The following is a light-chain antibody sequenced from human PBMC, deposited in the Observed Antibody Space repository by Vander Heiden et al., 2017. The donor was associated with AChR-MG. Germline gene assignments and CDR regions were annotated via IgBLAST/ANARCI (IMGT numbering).Light chain of an antibody. J-gene: IGKJ1*01. V-gene: IGKV1-5*03. Sequence: DIQMTQSPTTLSSSVGDRVTITCRASQDIGKWLAWYQQKPGKAPQRLLYEASSLESGVPSRFSGSGSGTEFTLTIGGLQPDDFATYYCQEYDGFTRTFGQGTKVEIK. CDR1: QDIGKW. CDR3: QEYDGFTRT. CDR2: EAS.